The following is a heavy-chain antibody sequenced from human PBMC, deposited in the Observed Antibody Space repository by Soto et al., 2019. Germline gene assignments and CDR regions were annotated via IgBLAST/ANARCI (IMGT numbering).Heavy chain of an antibody. V-gene: IGHV3-48*03. CDR1: GFTFSSYE. CDR2: ISSSGSTI. CDR3: ARDWSAVLGYYYGMDV. D-gene: IGHD3-16*01. J-gene: IGHJ6*02. Sequence: GGSLRLSCAASGFTFSSYEMNWVRQAPGKGLEWVSYISSSGSTIHYADSVKGRFTISRDNAKNSLYLQMNSLRAEDTAVYYCARDWSAVLGYYYGMDVWGQGTTVTV.